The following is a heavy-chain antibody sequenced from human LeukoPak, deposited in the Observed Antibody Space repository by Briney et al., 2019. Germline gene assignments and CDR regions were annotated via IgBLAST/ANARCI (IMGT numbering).Heavy chain of an antibody. CDR3: VLYCSSTNCNFDY. Sequence: PGGSLRLSCAASGVTFDDYGMSWVRQAPGKGLEWVSGINWSAGRTGYADSVKGRFPISRDNAKNSLSLQMNTLRAEDTALYYCVLYCSSTNCNFDYWGQGTLVTVSS. D-gene: IGHD2-2*01. CDR1: GVTFDDYG. CDR2: INWSAGRT. J-gene: IGHJ4*02. V-gene: IGHV3-20*04.